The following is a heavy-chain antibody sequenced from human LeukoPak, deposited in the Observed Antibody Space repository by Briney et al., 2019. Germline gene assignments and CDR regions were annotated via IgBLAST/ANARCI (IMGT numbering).Heavy chain of an antibody. CDR3: ARTYCRGGTCYSWDY. CDR1: GDSISSGDYY. Sequence: SETLSRTCTVSGDSISSGDYYWSWARQHPGKGLEWIGYINYSGTTYYNPSLTSRVTISVDTSKNQFSLKLSSVTAADTAVYYCARTYCRGGTCYSWDYWGQGTLVTVSS. D-gene: IGHD2-15*01. J-gene: IGHJ4*02. V-gene: IGHV4-31*03. CDR2: INYSGTT.